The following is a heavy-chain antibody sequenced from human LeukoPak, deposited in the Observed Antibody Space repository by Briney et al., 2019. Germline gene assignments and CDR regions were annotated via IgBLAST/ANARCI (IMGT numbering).Heavy chain of an antibody. V-gene: IGHV4-4*07. CDR1: GSFYSSDY. CDR2: IYTSGST. CDR3: ARDRSGIDY. J-gene: IGHJ4*02. D-gene: IGHD6-25*01. Sequence: PLNTLSVSCTVTGSFYSSDYWSWIRQPAGKGLEWIGRIYTSGSTNFNPSLKSRVTMSVDTSKNQFSLKLSSVTAADTAVYYCARDRSGIDYWGQGTLVTVSS.